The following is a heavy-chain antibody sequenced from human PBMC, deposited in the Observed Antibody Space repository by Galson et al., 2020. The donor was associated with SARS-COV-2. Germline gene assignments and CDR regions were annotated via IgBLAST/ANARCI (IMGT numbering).Heavy chain of an antibody. J-gene: IGHJ1*01. V-gene: IGHV3-7*04. CDR3: ARANYYDRSGYLAEYLQH. D-gene: IGHD3-22*01. CDR1: GFTFSTYW. Sequence: GESLKISCAASGFTFSTYWMTWVRQAPGIGLKWVANIKPDGSEKFYVDSLKGRFTISRDNAKNSLYLQMNSLRVEDTAVYYCARANYYDRSGYLAEYLQHWGQGTLVTVSS. CDR2: IKPDGSEK.